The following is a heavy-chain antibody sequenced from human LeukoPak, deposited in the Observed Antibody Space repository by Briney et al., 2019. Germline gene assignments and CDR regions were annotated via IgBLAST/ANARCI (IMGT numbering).Heavy chain of an antibody. CDR2: ISGSGGST. Sequence: GGSLRLSCAASGFTFSSYAMSWVRQAPGKGLEWVSAISGSGGSTYYADSVKGRFTISRDNSKNTLYLQTNSLRAEDTAVYYCAKDFIVVVPAAILYYFDYWGQGTLVTVSS. D-gene: IGHD2-2*01. CDR3: AKDFIVVVPAAILYYFDY. V-gene: IGHV3-23*01. CDR1: GFTFSSYA. J-gene: IGHJ4*02.